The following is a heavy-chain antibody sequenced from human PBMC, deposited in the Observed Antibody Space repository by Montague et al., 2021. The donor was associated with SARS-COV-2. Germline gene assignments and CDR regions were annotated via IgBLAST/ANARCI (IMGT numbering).Heavy chain of an antibody. D-gene: IGHD3-22*01. V-gene: IGHV5-51*01. J-gene: IGHJ4*02. CDR1: GYRFTTYW. Sequence: QSGAEVKKPGESLKISCKGFGYRFTTYWIGWVRQKPGKGLEWMGIIFPADSDTRYSPSFQGQVSISADKSISTAYLEWSSLKASDTALYYCARRCYSYDSSGALGDFWGQGTLVTVSS. CDR2: IFPADSDT. CDR3: ARRCYSYDSSGALGDF.